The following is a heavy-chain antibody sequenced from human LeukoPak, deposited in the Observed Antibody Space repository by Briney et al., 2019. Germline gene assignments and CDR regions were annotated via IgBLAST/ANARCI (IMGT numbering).Heavy chain of an antibody. V-gene: IGHV3-48*04. Sequence: PGGSLRLSCAASGFTFSSYSMNWVRQAPGKGLEWVSYISSSSSTIYYADSVKGRFTISRDNAKNSLYLQMNSLRAEDTAVYYCARVGAYCSGGSCYSFDAFDIWGQGTMVTVSS. CDR3: ARVGAYCSGGSCYSFDAFDI. CDR2: ISSSSSTI. CDR1: GFTFSSYS. D-gene: IGHD2-15*01. J-gene: IGHJ3*02.